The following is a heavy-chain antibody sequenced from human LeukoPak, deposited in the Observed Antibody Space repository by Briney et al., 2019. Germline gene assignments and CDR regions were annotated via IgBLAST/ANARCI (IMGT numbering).Heavy chain of an antibody. Sequence: SETLSLTCTVSGGSISRHYWSWIRQPPGKGLEWIGYIYYSGSTNYNPSLKSRVTISVDTSKNQFSLKLSSVTASDTAVYYCARWSENYYDSSGYYRVWGQGTLVTVSS. J-gene: IGHJ4*02. CDR2: IYYSGST. D-gene: IGHD3-22*01. CDR1: GGSISRHY. V-gene: IGHV4-59*11. CDR3: ARWSENYYDSSGYYRV.